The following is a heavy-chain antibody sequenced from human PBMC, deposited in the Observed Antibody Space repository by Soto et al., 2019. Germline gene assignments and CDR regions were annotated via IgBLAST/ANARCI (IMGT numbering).Heavy chain of an antibody. CDR1: GFTFSSYN. Sequence: GGSLRLACASSGFTFSSYNMHWVRQAPGKGLEWVASISGTSSSIDFADSVKGRFTISRDNVNDSVFLQMNSLRAEDTGIYYCARYDAFKAFDLWGQGTMVTVSS. CDR3: ARYDAFKAFDL. D-gene: IGHD1-1*01. CDR2: ISGTSSSI. J-gene: IGHJ3*01. V-gene: IGHV3-21*01.